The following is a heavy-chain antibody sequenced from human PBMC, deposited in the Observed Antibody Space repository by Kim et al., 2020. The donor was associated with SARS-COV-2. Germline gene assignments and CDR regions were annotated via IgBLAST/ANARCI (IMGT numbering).Heavy chain of an antibody. V-gene: IGHV4-4*02. CDR1: GGSISSSNW. D-gene: IGHD5-18*01. CDR3: ASAAGSYGSPFLYYGMDV. Sequence: SETLSLTCAVSGGSISSSNWWSWVRQPPGKGLEGIGENYHSGSTTYNPSPKSRVTITVDKSKNQFSLLLRSVTAAATAEYYCASAAGSYGSPFLYYGMDVWGQGTTVTVSS. J-gene: IGHJ6*02. CDR2: NYHSGST.